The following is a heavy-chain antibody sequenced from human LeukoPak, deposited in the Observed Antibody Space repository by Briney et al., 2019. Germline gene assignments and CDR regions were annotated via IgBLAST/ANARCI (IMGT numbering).Heavy chain of an antibody. CDR2: INHSGST. Sequence: SETLSLTCAVYGGSFSGYYWSWIRQPPGKGLEWIGEINHSGSTNYNPSLKSRVTISVDTSKNQFSLKLSSVTAADTAVYYCASSSRITMVRRVIFYYYYMDVWGKGTTVTVSS. CDR1: GGSFSGYY. CDR3: ASSSRITMVRRVIFYYYYMDV. J-gene: IGHJ6*03. V-gene: IGHV4-34*01. D-gene: IGHD3-10*01.